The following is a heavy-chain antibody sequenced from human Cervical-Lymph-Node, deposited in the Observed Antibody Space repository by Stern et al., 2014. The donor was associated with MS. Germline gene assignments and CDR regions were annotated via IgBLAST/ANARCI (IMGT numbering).Heavy chain of an antibody. J-gene: IGHJ4*02. CDR1: GVSITSTDYY. D-gene: IGHD3-22*01. CDR2: IYSSGT. Sequence: QVQLQESGPGLVKPAETLSLTCKVSGVSITSTDYYWSWIRQHPGKGLEWLGYIYSSGTYYNPSLKSRLTMSLDTSKNLFSLMLTSVTAADTAVYYCSRLMDYSYDPSDTSGYYPYFDSWGPGTLVSVSS. CDR3: SRLMDYSYDPSDTSGYYPYFDS. V-gene: IGHV4-31*03.